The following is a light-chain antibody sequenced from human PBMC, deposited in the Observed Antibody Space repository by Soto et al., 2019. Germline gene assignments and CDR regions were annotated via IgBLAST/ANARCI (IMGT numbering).Light chain of an antibody. CDR3: LHQNSYLALS. Sequence: DIQMTQSPSSLSASVGDRVTITCRASQSIRNDLGWYQQKSGKAPRRLIYAASTLQTGVPSRFSGSVSGREFTLTISGLQPEDFATYYCLHQNSYLALSFGGGTKVE. V-gene: IGKV1-17*01. CDR2: AAS. CDR1: QSIRND. J-gene: IGKJ4*01.